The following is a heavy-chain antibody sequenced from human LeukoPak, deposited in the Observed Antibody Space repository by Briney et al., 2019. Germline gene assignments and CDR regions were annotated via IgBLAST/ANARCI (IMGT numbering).Heavy chain of an antibody. CDR3: ARVTTGWYYFDY. V-gene: IGHV4-4*07. CDR1: GGSISSYY. J-gene: IGHJ4*02. Sequence: KPSETLSLTCTVSGGSISSYYWSWIQQPAGKGLECIGRIYSSGSTNYNPSLKSRVTMSVDTSKNQFSLKLSSVTAADTAVYYCARVTTGWYYFDYWGQGTLVTVSS. D-gene: IGHD4-17*01. CDR2: IYSSGST.